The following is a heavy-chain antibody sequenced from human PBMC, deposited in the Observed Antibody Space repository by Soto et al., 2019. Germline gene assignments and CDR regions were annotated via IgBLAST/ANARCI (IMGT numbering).Heavy chain of an antibody. CDR3: VKDYDILTGYYMGYYYYGMDV. J-gene: IGHJ6*02. D-gene: IGHD3-9*01. V-gene: IGHV3-30*02. CDR1: GFTFSNYG. Sequence: GGSLRLSCAASGFTFSNYGMHWVRQAPGKGLEWVAVIWYDGSDKYYADSVKGRFTVSRDNSRNTLYLQMSSLRAEDTAVYYCVKDYDILTGYYMGYYYYGMDVWGQGTTVTVSS. CDR2: IWYDGSDK.